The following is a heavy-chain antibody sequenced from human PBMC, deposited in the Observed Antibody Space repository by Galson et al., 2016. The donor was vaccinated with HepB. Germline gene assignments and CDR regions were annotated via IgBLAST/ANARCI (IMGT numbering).Heavy chain of an antibody. CDR3: ARERLDSSGYSYPDAFDF. Sequence: SLRLSCAASGITFRTYNMNWVRQAPGKGLEWVSSISRGSSYIYYADSMKGRFTVSRDNAKNLLYLQMNSLRVEDTAMYYCARERLDSSGYSYPDAFDFWGQGTMVTVSS. CDR2: ISRGSSYI. J-gene: IGHJ3*01. V-gene: IGHV3-21*06. CDR1: GITFRTYN. D-gene: IGHD3-22*01.